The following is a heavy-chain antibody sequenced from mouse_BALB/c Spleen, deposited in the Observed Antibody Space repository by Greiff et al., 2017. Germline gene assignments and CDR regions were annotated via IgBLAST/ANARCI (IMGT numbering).Heavy chain of an antibody. D-gene: IGHD2-3*01. CDR2: INPYNDGT. Sequence: VQLKESGPELVKPGASVKMSCKASGYTFTSYVMHWVKQKPGQGLEWIGYINPYNDGTKYNEKFKGKATLTSDKSSSTAYMELSSLTSEDSAVYYCARGDGYLYYYAMDYWGQGTSVTVSS. CDR3: ARGDGYLYYYAMDY. CDR1: GYTFTSYV. V-gene: IGHV1-14*01. J-gene: IGHJ4*01.